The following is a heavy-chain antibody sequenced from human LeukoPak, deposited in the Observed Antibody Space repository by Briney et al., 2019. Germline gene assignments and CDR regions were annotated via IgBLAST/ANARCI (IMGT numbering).Heavy chain of an antibody. J-gene: IGHJ6*04. D-gene: IGHD3-10*02. CDR3: AELGITMIGGV. V-gene: IGHV3-48*03. Sequence: GGSLRLSCAASGSTFSNDAMHWVRQAPGKGLEWVSYISSSGSTIYYADSVKGRFTISRDNAKNSLYLQMNSLRAEDTAVYYCAELGITMIGGVWGKGTTVTISS. CDR1: GSTFSNDA. CDR2: ISSSGSTI.